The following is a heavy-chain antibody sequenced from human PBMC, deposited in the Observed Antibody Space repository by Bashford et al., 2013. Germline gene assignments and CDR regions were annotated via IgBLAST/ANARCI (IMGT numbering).Heavy chain of an antibody. CDR2: MSANHGGT. D-gene: IGHD2-2*01. V-gene: IGHV1-2*06. J-gene: IGHJ5*02. CDR3: ARIVRFQLPQRGYNRFDP. Sequence: WVRQASGQGLEWLGRMSANHGGTDYAQKFQGRVTMTRDTSISTAYMELSSLTSDDTATYYCARIVRFQLPQRGYNRFDPWGQGTLVTVSS.